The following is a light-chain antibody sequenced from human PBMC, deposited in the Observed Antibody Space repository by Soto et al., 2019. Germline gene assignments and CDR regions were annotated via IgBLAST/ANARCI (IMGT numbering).Light chain of an antibody. CDR1: SGSIASNY. J-gene: IGLJ1*01. CDR2: EGN. CDR3: AAWDDILNGYV. V-gene: IGLV6-57*04. Sequence: NFMLTQPHSVSESPGKTVTISCTRSSGSIASNYVQWYQQRPGSVPTTVIYEGNQRPSGVPDRFSGSTSGTSASLVIRGLQSEDEADYYCAAWDDILNGYVFGGGTKVTVL.